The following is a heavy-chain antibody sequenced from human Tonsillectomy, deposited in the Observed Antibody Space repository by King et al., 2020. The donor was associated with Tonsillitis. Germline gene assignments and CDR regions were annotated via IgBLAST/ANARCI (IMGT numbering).Heavy chain of an antibody. J-gene: IGHJ5*02. D-gene: IGHD2-8*01. CDR1: GGSFSGYY. Sequence: VQLPQWGAGLLKPSETLSLTCAVYGGSFSGYYWSWIRQPPGKGLEWIGEINHSGSTNYNPSLKSRVTISVDTSKNQFSLKLSSVTAADTAVYYCARGATNGVQYNWFDPWGQGTLVTVSS. CDR3: ARGATNGVQYNWFDP. CDR2: INHSGST. V-gene: IGHV4-34*01.